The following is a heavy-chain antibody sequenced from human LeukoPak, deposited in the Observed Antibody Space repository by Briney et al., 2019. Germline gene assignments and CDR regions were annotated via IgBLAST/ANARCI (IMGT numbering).Heavy chain of an antibody. CDR3: AKGNDFGVSDPSDY. V-gene: IGHV3-30*18. J-gene: IGHJ4*02. CDR2: ISYDGSNK. D-gene: IGHD3-3*01. Sequence: PGRSLRLSCAASGFTFSSYGLHWVRQAPGKGLEWVAVISYDGSNKYYADSVKGRFTISRDNSKNTLYLQMNSLRAEDTAVYYCAKGNDFGVSDPSDYWGQGTLVTVSS. CDR1: GFTFSSYG.